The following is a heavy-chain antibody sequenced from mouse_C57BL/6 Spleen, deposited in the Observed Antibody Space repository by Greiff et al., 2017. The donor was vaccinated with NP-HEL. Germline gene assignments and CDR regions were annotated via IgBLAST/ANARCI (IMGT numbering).Heavy chain of an antibody. V-gene: IGHV5-6*01. CDR3: ARHSLRRYAMDY. CDR2: ISSGGSYT. J-gene: IGHJ4*01. CDR1: GFTFSSYG. D-gene: IGHD6-2*01. Sequence: EVRRREVGGDLVKPGGSLKLSCAASGFTFSSYGMSWVRQTPDKRLEWVATISSGGSYTYYPDSVKGRFTISRDNAKNTLYLQMSSLKSEDTAMYYCARHSLRRYAMDYWGQGTSVTVSS.